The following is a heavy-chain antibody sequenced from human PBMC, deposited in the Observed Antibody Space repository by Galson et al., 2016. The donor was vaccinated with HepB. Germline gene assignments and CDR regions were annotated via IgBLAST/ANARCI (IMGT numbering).Heavy chain of an antibody. V-gene: IGHV3-23*01. CDR2: VSGSGGST. J-gene: IGHJ4*02. D-gene: IGHD6-19*01. CDR1: GFTFSSYA. CDR3: AKPDQSISWFLPDY. Sequence: SLRLSCAASGFTFSSYAMNWVRQAPGKGLEWVSAVSGSGGSTYYADSVKGRFTISRDNSKNTLYVEMNSLRAEDTAVCYCAKPDQSISWFLPDYWGQGTLVTVSS.